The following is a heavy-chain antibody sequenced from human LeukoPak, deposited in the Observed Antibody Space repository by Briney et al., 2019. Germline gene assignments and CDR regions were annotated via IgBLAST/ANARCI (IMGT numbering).Heavy chain of an antibody. Sequence: GGSLRLSCAASGFTFSSYGMNWVRRAPGKGLEWVSSISSRSSLIYYADSVKGRFTISRDNARNSLYLQMNSLTAEDTAVYYCASGSPAGDYWGQGTLVTVSS. CDR1: GFTFSSYG. CDR3: ASGSPAGDY. J-gene: IGHJ4*02. V-gene: IGHV3-21*01. D-gene: IGHD1-26*01. CDR2: ISSRSSLI.